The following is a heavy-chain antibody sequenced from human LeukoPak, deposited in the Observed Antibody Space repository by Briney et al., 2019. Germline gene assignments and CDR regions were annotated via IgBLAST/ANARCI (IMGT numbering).Heavy chain of an antibody. CDR2: INPSGGST. Sequence: ASVKVSCKASGYTFTSYYMHWVRQAPGQGLEWMGIINPSGGSTSYAQKFQGRVTMTRDTSTSTVYMDLSSLRSEDTAVYYCATVSAAGTPLRGYYYYGMDVWGQGTTVTVSS. CDR3: ATVSAAGTPLRGYYYYGMDV. V-gene: IGHV1-46*01. J-gene: IGHJ6*02. D-gene: IGHD6-13*01. CDR1: GYTFTSYY.